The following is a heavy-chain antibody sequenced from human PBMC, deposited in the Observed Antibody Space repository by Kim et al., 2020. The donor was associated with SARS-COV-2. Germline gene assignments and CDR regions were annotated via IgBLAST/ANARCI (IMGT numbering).Heavy chain of an antibody. Sequence: RRVTISVDTSKNQFSLKLSSVTAADTAVYYCARAQMVYTLVRGVADAFDIWGQGTMVTVSS. V-gene: IGHV4-34*01. CDR3: ARAQMVYTLVRGVADAFDI. J-gene: IGHJ3*02. D-gene: IGHD3-10*01.